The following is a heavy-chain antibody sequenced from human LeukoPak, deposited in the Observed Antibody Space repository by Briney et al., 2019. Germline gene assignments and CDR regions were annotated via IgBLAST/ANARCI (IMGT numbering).Heavy chain of an antibody. CDR2: INHSGST. J-gene: IGHJ3*02. CDR1: GGSLSGYY. V-gene: IGHV4-34*01. Sequence: PSETLSLTCTVYGGSLSGYYWSWIRQPPGKGLEGIGEINHSGSTKYNPSLKSRVTISVDTSKKQFSLNLSSVTAADTAVYYCARKPPVREAFDIWGQGTMVTVSS. D-gene: IGHD1-14*01. CDR3: ARKPPVREAFDI.